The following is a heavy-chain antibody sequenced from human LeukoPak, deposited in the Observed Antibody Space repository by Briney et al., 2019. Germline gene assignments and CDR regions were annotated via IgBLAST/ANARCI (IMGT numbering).Heavy chain of an antibody. J-gene: IGHJ4*02. Sequence: GGSLRLSCAASGFTFSSYSMNWVRQAPGKGLEWVSYISSSGSTIYYADSVKGRFTISRDNAKNSLYLQMNSLRAEDTAVYYCARHWGSCFDYWGQGTLVTVSS. CDR2: ISSSGSTI. CDR3: ARHWGSCFDY. D-gene: IGHD7-27*01. V-gene: IGHV3-48*01. CDR1: GFTFSSYS.